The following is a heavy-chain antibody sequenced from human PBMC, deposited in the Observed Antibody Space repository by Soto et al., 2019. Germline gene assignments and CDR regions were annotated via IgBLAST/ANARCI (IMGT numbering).Heavy chain of an antibody. V-gene: IGHV3-33*01. CDR3: ARDEKGIAAAGTPLGYYYGMDV. J-gene: IGHJ6*02. D-gene: IGHD6-13*01. CDR1: GFTFSSYG. Sequence: GGSLRLSCAASGFTFSSYGMHWVRQAPGKGLEWVAVIWYDGSNKYYADSVKGRFTISRDNSKNTLYLQMNSLRAEDTAVYYCARDEKGIAAAGTPLGYYYGMDVWGQGTTVTVSS. CDR2: IWYDGSNK.